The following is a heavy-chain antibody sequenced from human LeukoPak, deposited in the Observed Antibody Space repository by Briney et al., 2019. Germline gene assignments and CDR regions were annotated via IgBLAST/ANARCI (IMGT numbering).Heavy chain of an antibody. CDR3: ARAPYCSSTSCPYYYYMDV. V-gene: IGHV1-24*01. J-gene: IGHJ6*03. CDR1: GYTLTELS. CDR2: FDPEDGET. D-gene: IGHD2-2*01. Sequence: ASVKVSCKVSGYTLTELSMHWVRQAPGKGLEWMGGFDPEDGETIYAQKFQGRVTMTEDTSTDTAYMELSSLRSEDTAVYYCARAPYCSSTSCPYYYYMDVWGKGTTVTVSS.